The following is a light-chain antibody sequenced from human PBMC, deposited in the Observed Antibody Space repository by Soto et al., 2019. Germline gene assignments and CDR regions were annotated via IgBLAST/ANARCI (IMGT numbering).Light chain of an antibody. CDR3: QQYNNWPQFT. CDR1: QIISSN. Sequence: DIVLTQSPATLSVSLGERVSLSCRASQIISSNLAWYQQKPGQIPRLLIYGAFARAAGIPARFSGSGSWTEFTFTISSLQSEDFAVYYCQQYNNWPQFTFSPRTKV. CDR2: GAF. V-gene: IGKV3-15*01. J-gene: IGKJ3*01.